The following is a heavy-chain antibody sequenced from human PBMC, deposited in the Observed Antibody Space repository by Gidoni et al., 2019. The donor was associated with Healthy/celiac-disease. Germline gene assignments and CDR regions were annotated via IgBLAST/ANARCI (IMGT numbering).Heavy chain of an antibody. CDR1: GYTITELS. Sequence: QVQLVQSGAEVKKPGASVKVSCKVSGYTITELSMHWVRQAPGKGLEWMGGFDPEDGETIYAQKFQGRVTMTEDTSTDTAYMELSSLRSEDTAVYYCATDLLSGSSSWYSPGKDWGQGTLVTVSS. CDR3: ATDLLSGSSSWYSPGKD. CDR2: FDPEDGET. D-gene: IGHD6-13*01. V-gene: IGHV1-24*01. J-gene: IGHJ4*02.